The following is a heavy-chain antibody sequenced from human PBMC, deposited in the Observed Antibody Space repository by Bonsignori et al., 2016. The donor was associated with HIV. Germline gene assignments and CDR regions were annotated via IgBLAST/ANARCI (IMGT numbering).Heavy chain of an antibody. Sequence: ASVKVSCKASGYTFTVYYMHWVRQAPGQGLEWMGWINPNSGGTNYAQKFQGRVTMTRDTSISTAYMELSRLRSDDTAVYYCARDRWGSGYDPFDYWGQGTLVTVSS. CDR2: INPNSGGT. J-gene: IGHJ4*02. CDR1: GYTFTVYY. D-gene: IGHD5-12*01. CDR3: ARDRWGSGYDPFDY. V-gene: IGHV1-2*02.